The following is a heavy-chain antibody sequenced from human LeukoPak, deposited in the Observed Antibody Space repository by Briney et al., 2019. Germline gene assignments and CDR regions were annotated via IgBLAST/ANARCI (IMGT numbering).Heavy chain of an antibody. CDR1: GFTFSTYW. J-gene: IGHJ4*02. V-gene: IGHV3-74*01. CDR3: ARTGRLTMVRGVPSGIFDY. CDR2: INGDGKTT. D-gene: IGHD3-10*01. Sequence: PGGSLRLSCAASGFTFSTYWMHWVRQAPGKGLVWVSRINGDGKTTNYADSVKGRFTISRDNAKNTLYLQMSSLRAEDTAVYYCARTGRLTMVRGVPSGIFDYWGQGTLVTVSS.